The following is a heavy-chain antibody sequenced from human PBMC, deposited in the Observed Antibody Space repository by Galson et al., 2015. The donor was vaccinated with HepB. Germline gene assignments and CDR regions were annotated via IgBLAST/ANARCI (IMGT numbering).Heavy chain of an antibody. V-gene: IGHV3-7*03. D-gene: IGHD3-10*01. CDR1: GFNFRSYW. CDR2: IKLDGSEK. J-gene: IGHJ4*02. Sequence: SLRLSCAVSGFNFRSYWMSWVRQAPGKGLEWVANIKLDGSEKYYVDSVKGRFSISRDNTQKSLYLQMNSLRAEDTAVYYCAGGYFWFGEGLSDYWGQGTLVTVSS. CDR3: AGGYFWFGEGLSDY.